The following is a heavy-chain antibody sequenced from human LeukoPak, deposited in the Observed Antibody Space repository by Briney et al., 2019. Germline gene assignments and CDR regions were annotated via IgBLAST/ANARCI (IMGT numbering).Heavy chain of an antibody. D-gene: IGHD4-23*01. CDR1: GGSFSGYY. J-gene: IGHJ4*02. CDR3: AKERSYGGNPRSLDY. V-gene: IGHV4-34*01. Sequence: SETLSLTCAVYGGSFSGYYWSWIRQPPGKGLEWIGEINHSGSTNYNPSLKSRVTISVDTSKNQFSLKLSSVTAADTAVYYCAKERSYGGNPRSLDYWGQGTLVTVSS. CDR2: INHSGST.